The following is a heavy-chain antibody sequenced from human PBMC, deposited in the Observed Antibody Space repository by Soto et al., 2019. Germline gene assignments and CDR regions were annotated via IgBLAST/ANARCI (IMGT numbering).Heavy chain of an antibody. CDR1: GYTFTGYY. CDR2: INPNSGGT. V-gene: IGHV1-2*02. J-gene: IGHJ3*02. D-gene: IGHD6-13*01. Sequence: ASVKVSCKASGYTFTGYYMHWVRQAPGQGLEWMGWINPNSGGTNYAQKFQGRVTMTRDTSISTAYMELSRLRSDDTAVYYCARRSIAAAGTGAFDIWGQGTMVTVSS. CDR3: ARRSIAAAGTGAFDI.